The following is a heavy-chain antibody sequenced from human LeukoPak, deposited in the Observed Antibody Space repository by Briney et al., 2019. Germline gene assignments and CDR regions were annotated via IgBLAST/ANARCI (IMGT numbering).Heavy chain of an antibody. V-gene: IGHV3-23*01. J-gene: IGHJ4*02. CDR3: AILDCSSTSCYEDY. D-gene: IGHD2-2*01. CDR2: ISGSGGST. CDR1: GFTFSSYA. Sequence: GGSLRLSCAASGFTFSSYAMSWVRQAPGKGLEWVSAISGSGGSTYYADSVKGRFTISRDNSKNTLYLQTNSLRAEDTAVYYCAILDCSSTSCYEDYWGQGTLVTVSS.